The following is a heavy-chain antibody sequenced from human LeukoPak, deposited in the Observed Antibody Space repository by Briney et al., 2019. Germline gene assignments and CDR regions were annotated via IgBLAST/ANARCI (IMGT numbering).Heavy chain of an antibody. V-gene: IGHV1-2*02. J-gene: IGHJ4*02. CDR2: INPNSGGT. D-gene: IGHD3-3*01. CDR1: GYTFTGYY. CDR3: AGSLRFLKYYFDY. Sequence: ASVKVCCKASGYTFTGYYMHWVRQAPGQGLEWMGWINPNSGGTNYAQKFQGRVTMTRDTSISTAYMELSRLRSDDTAVYYCAGSLRFLKYYFDYWGQGTLVTVSS.